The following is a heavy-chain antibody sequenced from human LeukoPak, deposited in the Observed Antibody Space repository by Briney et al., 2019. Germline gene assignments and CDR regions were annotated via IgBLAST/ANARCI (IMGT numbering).Heavy chain of an antibody. Sequence: GGSLRLSCAASGFTFSSYSMNWVRQAPGKGLEWVPYISSSSSTIYYADSVKGRFTISRDNAKNSLYLQMNSLRDEDTAVYYCARDGDDSSGYLDAFDIWGQGTMVTVSS. J-gene: IGHJ3*02. D-gene: IGHD3-22*01. CDR3: ARDGDDSSGYLDAFDI. CDR2: ISSSSSTI. V-gene: IGHV3-48*02. CDR1: GFTFSSYS.